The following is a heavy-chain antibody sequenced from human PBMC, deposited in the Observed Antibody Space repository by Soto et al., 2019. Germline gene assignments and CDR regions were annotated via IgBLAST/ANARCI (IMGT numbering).Heavy chain of an antibody. J-gene: IGHJ6*03. CDR1: GFTFSSYS. V-gene: IGHV3-21*01. D-gene: IGHD4-4*01. CDR2: ISSSSSYI. CDR3: ARDGETTVTTDYYYYYMDV. Sequence: GGSLRLSCAASGFTFSSYSMNWVRQAPGKGLEWVSSISSSSSYIYYADSVKGRFTISRDNAKNSLYLQMNSLRAEDTAAYYCARDGETTVTTDYYYYYMDVWGKGTTVTVSS.